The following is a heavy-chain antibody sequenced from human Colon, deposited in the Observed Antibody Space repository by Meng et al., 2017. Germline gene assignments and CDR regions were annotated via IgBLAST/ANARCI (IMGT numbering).Heavy chain of an antibody. CDR2: ILYSGSA. V-gene: IGHV4-59*01. CDR1: GDSISSDY. Sequence: GSLRPSCTVSGDSISSDYWSWIRQPPGKGLEWIGYILYSGSAYYTPSLKSRVSISIDPSKTQFSQRLSSVTAADAAVYFCARTVGYKDRPGVFDVWGHGTVVTVSS. J-gene: IGHJ3*01. D-gene: IGHD1-1*01. CDR3: ARTVGYKDRPGVFDV.